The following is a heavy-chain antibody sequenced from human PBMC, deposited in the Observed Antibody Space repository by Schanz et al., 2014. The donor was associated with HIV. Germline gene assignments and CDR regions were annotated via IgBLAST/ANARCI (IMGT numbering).Heavy chain of an antibody. Sequence: QVQLQESGPGLVKPSQTLSLTCSVSGGSISSGGYYWSWIRQHPGKGLEWIANIYYSGNTYYNPSLKSRVAISVDTSKNQFSLSLGSVTAADTAIYFCARGSSGGDSAAEYFRHWGQGTLVTVSS. CDR1: GGSISSGGYY. V-gene: IGHV4-31*03. J-gene: IGHJ1*01. D-gene: IGHD2-21*02. CDR3: ARGSSGGDSAAEYFRH. CDR2: IYYSGNT.